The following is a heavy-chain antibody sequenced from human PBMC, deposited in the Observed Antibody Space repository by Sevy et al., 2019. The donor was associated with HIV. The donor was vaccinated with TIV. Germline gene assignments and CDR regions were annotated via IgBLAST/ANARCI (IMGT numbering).Heavy chain of an antibody. V-gene: IGHV3-48*02. CDR1: GFTFSSYS. D-gene: IGHD2-2*01. Sequence: GGSLRLSGAASGFTFSSYSMNWVRQAPGKGLEWVSYISSSSSTIYYADSVKGRFTISRDNAKNSLYLQMNSLRDEDTDVYYCASYLGYCSSTSCPYYDSSGYYPADYWGQGTLVTVSS. J-gene: IGHJ4*02. CDR3: ASYLGYCSSTSCPYYDSSGYYPADY. CDR2: ISSSSSTI.